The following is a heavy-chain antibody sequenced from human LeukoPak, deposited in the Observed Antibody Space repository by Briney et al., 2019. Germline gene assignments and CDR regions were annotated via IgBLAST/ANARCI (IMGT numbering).Heavy chain of an antibody. V-gene: IGHV1-18*01. CDR2: ISVYNGNT. Sequence: ASVTVSCKASGYTFTSYGISWVRQAPGQGLEWMGWISVYNGNTNYAQKLQGRVTMTTDTSTSTAYMELRSLRSDDTAVYYCARDVVAATNGYYFYLYLDVWGKGTTVTVSS. CDR3: ARDVVAATNGYYFYLYLDV. D-gene: IGHD2-15*01. CDR1: GYTFTSYG. J-gene: IGHJ6*03.